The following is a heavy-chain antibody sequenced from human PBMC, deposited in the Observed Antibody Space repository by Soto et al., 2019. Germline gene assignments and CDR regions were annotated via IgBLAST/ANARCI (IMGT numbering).Heavy chain of an antibody. V-gene: IGHV3-23*01. CDR1: GFTFSSYA. D-gene: IGHD2-15*01. CDR3: ANQEYIVVVVAATPPSPFDY. CDR2: IRGSGGST. Sequence: EVQLLESGGGLVQPGGSLRLSCAASGFTFSSYAMSWVRQAPGKGLEWVSAIRGSGGSTYYADSVKGRFTISRDNSKNTLYLQMNSLRAEDTAVYYGANQEYIVVVVAATPPSPFDYWGQGTLVTVSS. J-gene: IGHJ4*02.